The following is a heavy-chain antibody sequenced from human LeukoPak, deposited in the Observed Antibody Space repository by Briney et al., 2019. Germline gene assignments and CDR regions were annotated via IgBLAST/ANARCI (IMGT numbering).Heavy chain of an antibody. CDR1: GFTFSSYA. CDR2: ISYDGSNK. J-gene: IGHJ4*02. CDR3: ARDLGIAAAGSRYNFDY. Sequence: PGGSLRLSCAASGFTFSSYAMHWVRQAPGKGLEWVAVISYDGSNKCCADSVKGRFTISRDNSKNTLYLQMNSLRAEDTAVYYCARDLGIAAAGSRYNFDYWGQGTLVTVSS. D-gene: IGHD6-13*01. V-gene: IGHV3-30-3*01.